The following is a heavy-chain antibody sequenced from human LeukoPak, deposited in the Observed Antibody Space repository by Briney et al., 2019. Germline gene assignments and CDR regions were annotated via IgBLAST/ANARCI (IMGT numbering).Heavy chain of an antibody. V-gene: IGHV4-39*07. Sequence: PSETLSLTCTVSNGSISSNTYFWSWIRQPPGKGLEWIGEINHSGSTNYNPSLKSRVTISVDTSKNQFSLKLSSVTAADTAVYYCAMSSSWNDYWGQGTLVTVSS. D-gene: IGHD6-13*01. CDR1: NGSISSNTYF. CDR2: INHSGST. J-gene: IGHJ4*02. CDR3: AMSSSWNDY.